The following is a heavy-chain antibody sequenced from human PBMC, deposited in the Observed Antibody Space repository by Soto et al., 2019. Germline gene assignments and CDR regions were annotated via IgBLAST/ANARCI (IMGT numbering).Heavy chain of an antibody. D-gene: IGHD5-12*01. Sequence: SVSNAWMNWVRQAPGKGLAWVGRIKSKTDGGTTDYAAPVKGRFTISRDDSKNTLYLQMNSLKTEDTAVYYCTTDAQRDGYNFDYWGQGTLVTVSS. J-gene: IGHJ4*02. CDR2: IKSKTDGGTT. CDR3: TTDAQRDGYNFDY. CDR1: SVSNAW. V-gene: IGHV3-15*07.